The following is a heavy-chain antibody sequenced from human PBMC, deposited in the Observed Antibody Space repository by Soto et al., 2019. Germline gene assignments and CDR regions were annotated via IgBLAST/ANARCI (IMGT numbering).Heavy chain of an antibody. CDR2: MYNTGST. CDR1: GGSISRYY. CDR3: ARHPSRRYYDSSGYYYPLVYGMDV. Sequence: PSETLSLTCTVSGGSISRYYWSWIRQPPGKGLEWIGYMYNTGSTVYNPPFKSRVTISVDTSKNQFSLKLNSVTAADTAVYYCARHPSRRYYDSSGYYYPLVYGMDVWGQGTTVTVSS. J-gene: IGHJ6*02. D-gene: IGHD3-22*01. V-gene: IGHV4-59*08.